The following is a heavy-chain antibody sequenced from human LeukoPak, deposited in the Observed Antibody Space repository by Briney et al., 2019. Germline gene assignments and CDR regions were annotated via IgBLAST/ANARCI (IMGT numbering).Heavy chain of an antibody. CDR3: ARASLPYYYDSSGYPIAFDI. CDR1: GYTFTSYG. D-gene: IGHD3-22*01. CDR2: IIPIFGTA. Sequence: GASVKVSCKASGYTFTSYGISWVRQAPGQGLEWMGGIIPIFGTANYAQKFQGRVTITTDESTSTAYMELSSLRSEDTAVYYCARASLPYYYDSSGYPIAFDIWGQGTMVTVSS. V-gene: IGHV1-69*05. J-gene: IGHJ3*02.